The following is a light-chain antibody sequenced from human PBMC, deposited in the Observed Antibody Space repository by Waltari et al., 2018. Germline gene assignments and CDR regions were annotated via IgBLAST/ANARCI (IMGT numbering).Light chain of an antibody. J-gene: IGLJ3*02. CDR2: DVS. V-gene: IGLV2-11*01. CDR1: SSDVGGYDY. CDR3: CSFAGSFLWV. Sequence: QSALTQPRSVSGSPGQSVTISCTGTSSDVGGYDYVSWYQQHPGEAPKLLISDVSKRPSGVPDRCSGSNSGNTASLTISGLQAEDEADYYCCSFAGSFLWVFGGGTKLTVL.